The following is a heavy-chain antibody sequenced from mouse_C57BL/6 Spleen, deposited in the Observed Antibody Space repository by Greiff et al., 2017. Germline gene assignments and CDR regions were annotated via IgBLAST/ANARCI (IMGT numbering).Heavy chain of an antibody. CDR3: ARSYYSNRGYYDV. CDR2: ISSGSSTI. CDR1: GFTFSDYG. V-gene: IGHV5-17*01. J-gene: IGHJ1*03. D-gene: IGHD2-5*01. Sequence: EVKLVESGGGLVKPGGSLKLSCAASGFTFSDYGMHWVRQAPEKGLEWVAYISSGSSTIYYADTVKGRFTISRDNAKNTLFLQMTSLRSEDTAMYYCARSYYSNRGYYDVWGTGTTVTVSS.